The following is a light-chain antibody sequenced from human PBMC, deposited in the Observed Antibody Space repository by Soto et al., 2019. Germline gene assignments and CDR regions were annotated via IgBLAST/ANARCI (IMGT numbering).Light chain of an antibody. J-gene: IGLJ2*01. CDR1: SSNIGSNT. CDR3: AAWDDSLTGLVV. Sequence: QSVLTQPPSASGTPGQRVTLSCSGSSSNIGSNTVNWYQQLPGPAPKLLIYSNNQRPSGVPDRFSGSKSGTSASLAISGLQSEDEADYYCAAWDDSLTGLVVFGGGTKLTVL. CDR2: SNN. V-gene: IGLV1-44*01.